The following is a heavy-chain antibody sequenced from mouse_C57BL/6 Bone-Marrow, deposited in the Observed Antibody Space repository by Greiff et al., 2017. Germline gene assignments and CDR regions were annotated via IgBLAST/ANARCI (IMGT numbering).Heavy chain of an antibody. D-gene: IGHD1-1*02. V-gene: IGHV1-82*01. CDR2: IYPGDGDT. Sequence: QVQLQQSGPELVKPGASVKISCKASGYAFSSSWMNWVKQRPGKGLEWIGRIYPGDGDTNYNGKFKGKATLTADKSSSTAYMQLSSLTSEDSAVYFCAIWGVGDYFDYGGQGTTLTVSS. CDR1: GYAFSSSW. J-gene: IGHJ2*01. CDR3: AIWGVGDYFDY.